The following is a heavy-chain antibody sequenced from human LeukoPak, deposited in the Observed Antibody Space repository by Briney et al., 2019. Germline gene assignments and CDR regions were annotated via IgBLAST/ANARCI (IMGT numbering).Heavy chain of an antibody. CDR1: GGSISSGDYY. V-gene: IGHV4-30-4*01. J-gene: IGHJ3*02. CDR3: ARDGYPEAFDI. CDR2: IYYSGST. Sequence: SETLSLTCTVSGGSISSGDYYWSWIRQPPGKGLEWIGYIYYSGSTYYNPSLKSRVTISVDTSKNQFSLKLNSVTAADTAVYYCARDGYPEAFDIWGQGTMVTVSS. D-gene: IGHD5-12*01.